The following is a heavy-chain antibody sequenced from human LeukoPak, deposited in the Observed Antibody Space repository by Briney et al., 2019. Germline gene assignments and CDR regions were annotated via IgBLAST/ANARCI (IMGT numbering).Heavy chain of an antibody. CDR1: GFTFSSYA. V-gene: IGHV3-23*01. D-gene: IGHD3-9*01. CDR2: ISGSGGST. J-gene: IGHJ4*02. Sequence: GGSLRLSCAASGFTFSSYAMSWVRQAPGKGLEWVSAISGSGGSTYYADSVKGRFTISRDNSKNTLYLQMNSLRAEDTAVYYCAKGGTGYDILTAVDYWGQGTLVTVSS. CDR3: AKGGTGYDILTAVDY.